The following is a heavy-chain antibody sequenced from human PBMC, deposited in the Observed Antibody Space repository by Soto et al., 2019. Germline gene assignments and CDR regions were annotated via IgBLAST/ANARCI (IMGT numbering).Heavy chain of an antibody. CDR3: TTEGYSRSRTDYYYHGMEV. CDR1: GFTFGAYA. Sequence: GGSLRLSCTAPGFTFGAYAMSWVRQAPGKGLEWVGLIRSKAYGGTTEYAASVKGRFTISRDDSTSISYLQTNSLKTENTAVYYCTTEGYSRSRTDYYYHGMEVWGQGTTVTVSS. V-gene: IGHV3-49*04. CDR2: IRSKAYGGTT. D-gene: IGHD6-13*01. J-gene: IGHJ6*02.